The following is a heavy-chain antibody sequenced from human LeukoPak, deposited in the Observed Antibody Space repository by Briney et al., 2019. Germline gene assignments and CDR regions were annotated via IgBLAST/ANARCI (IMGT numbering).Heavy chain of an antibody. Sequence: GGSLRLSCAASGFTFSSYAMSWVRQAPGKGLEWVSAISGSGGSTYYADSVKGRFTISRDNSKNTLYLQINSLRAEDTAVYYCAKDGGGSIAAAGADYWGQGTLVTVSS. CDR1: GFTFSSYA. CDR2: ISGSGGST. V-gene: IGHV3-23*01. CDR3: AKDGGGSIAAAGADY. D-gene: IGHD6-13*01. J-gene: IGHJ4*02.